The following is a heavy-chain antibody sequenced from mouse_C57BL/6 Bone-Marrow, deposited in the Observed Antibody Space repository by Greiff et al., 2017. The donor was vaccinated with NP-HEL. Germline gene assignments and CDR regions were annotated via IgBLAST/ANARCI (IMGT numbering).Heavy chain of an antibody. J-gene: IGHJ3*01. CDR1: GYTFTSYW. D-gene: IGHD1-2*01. Sequence: QVQLQQPGAELVRPGSSVKLSCKASGYTFTSYWMHWVKQRPIQGLEWIGNIDPSDSETHYNQKFKDKATLTVDKSSSTAYMQLSSLTSEDSAVYYCARWGYRYQHSFAYWGQGTLVTVSA. V-gene: IGHV1-52*01. CDR2: IDPSDSET. CDR3: ARWGYRYQHSFAY.